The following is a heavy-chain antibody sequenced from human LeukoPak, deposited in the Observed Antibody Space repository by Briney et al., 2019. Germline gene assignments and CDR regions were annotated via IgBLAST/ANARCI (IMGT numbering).Heavy chain of an antibody. D-gene: IGHD6-13*01. J-gene: IGHJ4*02. CDR1: GFTVSSNY. Sequence: GGSLRLSCAASGFTVSSNYMSWVRQAPGKGLEWVSVIYSGGSTYYADSVKGRFTISRDNSKNTLYLQMNSLRAEDTAVYYCARLSVAGTWFDYWGQGTLVTVSS. V-gene: IGHV3-53*01. CDR2: IYSGGST. CDR3: ARLSVAGTWFDY.